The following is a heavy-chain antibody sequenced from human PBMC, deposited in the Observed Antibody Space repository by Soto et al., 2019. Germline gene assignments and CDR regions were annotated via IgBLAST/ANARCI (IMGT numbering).Heavy chain of an antibody. CDR3: ARHELVRQAPDYDIMTGNPEYYYYYYMDV. V-gene: IGHV5-51*01. CDR1: GYSFTSYW. CDR2: IYPGDSDT. Sequence: GESLKISCKGSGYSFTSYWIGWVRQMPGKGLEWMGIIYPGDSDTRYSPSFQGQVTISADKSISTAYLQWSSLKASDTAMYYCARHELVRQAPDYDIMTGNPEYYYYYYMDVWGKGTTVTVSS. D-gene: IGHD3-9*01. J-gene: IGHJ6*03.